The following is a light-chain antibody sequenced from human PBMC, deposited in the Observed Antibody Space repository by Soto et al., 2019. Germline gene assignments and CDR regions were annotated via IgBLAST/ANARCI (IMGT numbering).Light chain of an antibody. CDR3: ISYAGSSIWV. Sequence: QSALTQPPSASGSPGQSVTISCTGTSSDVGDYNYVSWYQQHPGKAPKLMIYDVSKRPSGVPDRFSGSKSGNTASLTVSGLQAEDEADFYCISYAGSSIWVFGGGTQLTVL. CDR1: SSDVGDYNY. J-gene: IGLJ3*02. CDR2: DVS. V-gene: IGLV2-8*01.